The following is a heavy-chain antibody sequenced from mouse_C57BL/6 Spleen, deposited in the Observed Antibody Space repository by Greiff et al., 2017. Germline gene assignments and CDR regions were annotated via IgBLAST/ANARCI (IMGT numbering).Heavy chain of an antibody. CDR1: EYEFPSHD. Sequence: EVQVVESGGGLVQPGESLKLSCESNEYEFPSHDMSWVRKTPEKRLELVADINSDGGHTHYPDTMERRFIISRDKTTKTLYLQMSSLRSEDTALYYCARGGYAGYYGAMDYWGQGTSVTVSS. D-gene: IGHD2-3*01. CDR3: ARGGYAGYYGAMDY. V-gene: IGHV5-2*01. CDR2: INSDGGHT. J-gene: IGHJ4*01.